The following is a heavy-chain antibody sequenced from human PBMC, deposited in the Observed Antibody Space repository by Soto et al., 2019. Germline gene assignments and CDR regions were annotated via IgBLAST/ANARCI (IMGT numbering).Heavy chain of an antibody. Sequence: ASVKVSCKASGYTFTSYDINWVRQTTGQGLEWMGWMNPNSGNTGCAQKFQGRVTMTRSTSISTAYMELSSLRSEDTAVYYYYYYMDVWGKGTTVTVSS. CDR1: GYTFTSYD. V-gene: IGHV1-8*01. CDR2: MNPNSGNT. CDR3: YYYMDV. J-gene: IGHJ6*03.